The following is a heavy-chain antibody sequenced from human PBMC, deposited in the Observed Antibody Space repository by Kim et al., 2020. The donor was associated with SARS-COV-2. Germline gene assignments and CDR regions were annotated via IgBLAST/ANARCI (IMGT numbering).Heavy chain of an antibody. V-gene: IGHV3-11*01. D-gene: IGHD2-21*01. CDR2: SSSSGSTI. J-gene: IGHJ6*02. CDR1: GFTFSDYY. Sequence: GGSLRLSCAASGFTFSDYYMSWIRQAPGKGLEWVSYSSSSGSTIKYADSVKGRFTISRDNAKKSLYLQMNSLRAEDTAVYYCARGEARAGVNSLLGLKNYGMDVWGQGTTVTVSS. CDR3: ARGEARAGVNSLLGLKNYGMDV.